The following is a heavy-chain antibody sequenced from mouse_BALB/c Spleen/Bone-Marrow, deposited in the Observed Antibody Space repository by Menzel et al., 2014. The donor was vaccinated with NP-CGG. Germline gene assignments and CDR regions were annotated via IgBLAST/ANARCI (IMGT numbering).Heavy chain of an antibody. CDR3: TTGFAY. CDR1: GFTFSNYW. J-gene: IGHJ3*01. V-gene: IGHV6-6*02. CDR2: IRLKSHNYAT. Sequence: DVQLVESGGGLVQPGGSMKLSCVASGFTFSNYWMNWVRQSPEKGLEWVAEIRLKSHNYATRYAESVKGRFTISRDDSKSSVYLQTNNLRAEDTGIYYCTTGFAYWGQGTLVTVSA.